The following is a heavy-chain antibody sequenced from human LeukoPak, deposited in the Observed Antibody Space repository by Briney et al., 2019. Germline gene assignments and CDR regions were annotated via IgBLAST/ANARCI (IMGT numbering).Heavy chain of an antibody. V-gene: IGHV1-69-2*01. D-gene: IGHD1-26*01. CDR2: VDPEDGET. J-gene: IGHJ3*02. CDR3: ATDPPHSGSYYAFDI. Sequence: ASVKISCKVSGYTFTDYYMHWVQQAPGKGLEWMGLVDPEDGETIYAEKFQGRVTITADTSTDTAYMELSSLRSEDTAVYYCATDPPHSGSYYAFDIWGQGQWSPSLQ. CDR1: GYTFTDYY.